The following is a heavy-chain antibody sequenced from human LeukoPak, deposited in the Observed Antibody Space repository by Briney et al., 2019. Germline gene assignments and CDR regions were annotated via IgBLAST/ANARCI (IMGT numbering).Heavy chain of an antibody. D-gene: IGHD6-13*01. CDR2: IYTSGST. CDR1: GGSISSYY. J-gene: IGHJ5*02. Sequence: SETLSLTCTVSGGSISSYYWSWIRQPAGKGLEWIGRIYTSGSTNYNPSLKSRVTMSVDTSKNQSSLKLSSVTAADTAVYYCARDRGYSSSWYLRWFDPWGQGTLVTVSS. CDR3: ARDRGYSSSWYLRWFDP. V-gene: IGHV4-4*07.